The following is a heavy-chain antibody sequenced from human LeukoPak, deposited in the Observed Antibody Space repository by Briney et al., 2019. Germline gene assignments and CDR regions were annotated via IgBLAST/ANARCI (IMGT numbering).Heavy chain of an antibody. J-gene: IGHJ4*02. CDR1: GFTFSNYN. V-gene: IGHV3-48*01. D-gene: IGHD3-10*01. Sequence: GGSLRLSCAASGFTFSNYNMNWVRQPPGKGLQWVSYISSSSNIIYYADSVRGRFTISRDNAKNSLFLQMNSLRAEDTAVYYCARDFAREFTIDYWGQGTLVTVSS. CDR2: ISSSSNII. CDR3: ARDFAREFTIDY.